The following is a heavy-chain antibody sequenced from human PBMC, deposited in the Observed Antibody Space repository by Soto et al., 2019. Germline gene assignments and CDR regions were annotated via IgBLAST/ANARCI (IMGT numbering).Heavy chain of an antibody. CDR1: GDTFTSYD. CDR2: MNPNSGNT. Sequence: ASVKVSCKASGDTFTSYDINWVRQATGQGLEWMGWMNPNSGNTGYAQKFQGRVTMTRNTSISTAYMELSSLRSEDTAVYYCARGVIVGRPFGYWGQGTLVTVSS. V-gene: IGHV1-8*01. D-gene: IGHD6-6*01. CDR3: ARGVIVGRPFGY. J-gene: IGHJ4*02.